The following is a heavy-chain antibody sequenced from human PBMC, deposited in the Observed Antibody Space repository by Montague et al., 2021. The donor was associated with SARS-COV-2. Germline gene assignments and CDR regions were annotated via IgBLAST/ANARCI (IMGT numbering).Heavy chain of an antibody. CDR2: ISHLGST. V-gene: IGHV4-61*05. CDR3: ARLPDTSGRAWFDP. CDR1: GDPITNTRYF. D-gene: IGHD3-22*01. Sequence: SETLSLTCNVSGDPITNTRYFWGWIRQPPGKALEWIGYISHLGSTNYNRSLRSRVTISVDTSKNQFSLKLSSVTAADTAVFYCARLPDTSGRAWFDPWGQGTLVTVSS. J-gene: IGHJ5*02.